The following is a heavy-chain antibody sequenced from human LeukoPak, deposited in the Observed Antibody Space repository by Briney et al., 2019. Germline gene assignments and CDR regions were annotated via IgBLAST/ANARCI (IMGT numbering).Heavy chain of an antibody. V-gene: IGHV3-23*01. J-gene: IGHJ4*02. D-gene: IGHD2-8*02. CDR1: EFTFSSYA. CDR2: ISGSGGST. CDR3: AKEYYVLLVYALGGSFDY. Sequence: GGSLRLSCAASEFTFSSYAMSWVRQAPGKGLEWVSGISGSGGSTYYADSVKGRFTISRDNSKNTLFLQMSSLRAEDTAVYYCAKEYYVLLVYALGGSFDYWGRGTLVTVSS.